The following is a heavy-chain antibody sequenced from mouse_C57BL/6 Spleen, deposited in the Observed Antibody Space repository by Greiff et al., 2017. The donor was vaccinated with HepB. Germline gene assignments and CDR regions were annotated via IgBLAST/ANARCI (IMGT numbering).Heavy chain of an antibody. CDR3: ARPHGYDGGVDY. CDR1: GYTFTSYW. D-gene: IGHD2-2*01. V-gene: IGHV1-50*01. CDR2: IDPSDSYT. J-gene: IGHJ2*01. Sequence: VQLQQPGAELVKPGASVKLSCKASGYTFTSYWMQWVKQRPGQGLEWIGEIDPSDSYTNYNQKFKGKATLTVDTSSSTAYMQLSSLTSEDSAVYYCARPHGYDGGVDYWGQGTTLTVSS.